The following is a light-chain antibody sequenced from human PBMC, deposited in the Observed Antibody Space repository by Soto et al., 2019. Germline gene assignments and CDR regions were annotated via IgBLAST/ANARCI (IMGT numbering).Light chain of an antibody. J-gene: IGLJ2*01. CDR2: EVN. V-gene: IGLV2-8*01. CDR1: SSTVGDFSS. CDR3: SSYAGSNCL. Sequence: QSALTQPPSASGSPGQSVTISCTGTSSTVGDFSSVSWYQHHPDKAPKLVIYEVNKRPSGVPDRFSGSKSGNTASLTVSGLQAEDEADYYCSSYAGSNCLFGGGTKVTVL.